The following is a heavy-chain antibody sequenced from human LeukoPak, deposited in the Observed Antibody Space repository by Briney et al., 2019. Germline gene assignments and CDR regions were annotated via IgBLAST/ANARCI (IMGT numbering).Heavy chain of an antibody. Sequence: SETLSLTCTVAGGSISSYYWSWIRQPPGKGLEWIGYIYYSGSTNCTPSLKSRVTISVDTSKNQFSLKLSSVTAADTAVYYCARDRGSYRIWGQGTMVTVSS. V-gene: IGHV4-59*01. CDR1: GGSISSYY. D-gene: IGHD1-26*01. J-gene: IGHJ3*02. CDR3: ARDRGSYRI. CDR2: IYYSGST.